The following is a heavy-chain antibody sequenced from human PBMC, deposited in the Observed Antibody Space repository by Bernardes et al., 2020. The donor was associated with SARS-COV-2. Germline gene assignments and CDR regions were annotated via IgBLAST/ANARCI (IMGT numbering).Heavy chain of an antibody. CDR1: GYTFTSYG. D-gene: IGHD3-10*01. CDR3: ARALYYYGSGSYYFDP. V-gene: IGHV1-18*01. J-gene: IGHJ5*02. CDR2: ISAYNGNT. Sequence: ASVKVSCKASGYTFTSYGISWVRQAPGQGLEWMGWISAYNGNTNYAQKLQGRVTITTDTSTSTAYMELRSLRSDDTAVYYCARALYYYGSGSYYFDPWGQGTLVTVSS.